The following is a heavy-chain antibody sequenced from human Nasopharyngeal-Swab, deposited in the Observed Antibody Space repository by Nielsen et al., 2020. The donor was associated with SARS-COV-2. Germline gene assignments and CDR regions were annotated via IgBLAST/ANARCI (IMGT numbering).Heavy chain of an antibody. D-gene: IGHD5-12*01. CDR2: IIPILGMA. J-gene: IGHJ4*02. CDR3: ARDPSGYGTTGSLDY. CDR1: GGTFSSYA. Sequence: SVNVSFKASGGTFSSYAISWVRPAPGQGLEWMGRIIPILGMANYAQKFQGRVTITADKSTSTAYMALSSLRSEDTAVYYCARDPSGYGTTGSLDYWGQGTLVTVSS. V-gene: IGHV1-69*04.